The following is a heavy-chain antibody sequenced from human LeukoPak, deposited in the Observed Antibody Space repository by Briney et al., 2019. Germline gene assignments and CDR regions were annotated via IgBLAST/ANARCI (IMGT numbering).Heavy chain of an antibody. CDR2: IYSGGST. V-gene: IGHV3-53*01. CDR3: ASTVGATTLYAFDI. CDR1: GFTFSSYA. Sequence: GGSLRLSCAASGFTFSSYAMSWVRQAPGKGLEWVSVIYSGGSTYYADSVKGRFTISRDNSKNTLYLQMNSLRAEDTAVYYCASTVGATTLYAFDIWGQGTMVTVSS. D-gene: IGHD1-26*01. J-gene: IGHJ3*02.